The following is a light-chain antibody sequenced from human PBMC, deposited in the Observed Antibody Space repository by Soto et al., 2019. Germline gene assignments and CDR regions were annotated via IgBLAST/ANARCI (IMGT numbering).Light chain of an antibody. V-gene: IGLV1-47*02. CDR1: SSNIGSNY. CDR2: SNN. J-gene: IGLJ3*02. CDR3: AAWDDSLSGWV. Sequence: QSALTQPPSASGTPGQRVTISCSGSSSNIGSNYVYWYQQLPGTAPKLLIYSNNQRPSGVPDRFSGSKSGTSASLAISGLRYEDEADYYCAAWDDSLSGWVFGGGTKLTVL.